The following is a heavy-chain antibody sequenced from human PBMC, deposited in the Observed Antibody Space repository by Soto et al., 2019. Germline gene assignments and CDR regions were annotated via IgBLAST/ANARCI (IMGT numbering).Heavy chain of an antibody. D-gene: IGHD2-15*01. CDR3: ARPPRYCSGGSCYIFDY. CDR2: IYYSGST. Sequence: PSETLSLTCTVFGGSISSSSYYWGWIRQPPGKGLEWIGSIYYSGSTYYNPSLKSRVTISVDTSKNQFSLKLSSVTAAGTAVYYCARPPRYCSGGSCYIFDYWGQGTLVTVSS. J-gene: IGHJ4*02. V-gene: IGHV4-39*01. CDR1: GGSISSSSYY.